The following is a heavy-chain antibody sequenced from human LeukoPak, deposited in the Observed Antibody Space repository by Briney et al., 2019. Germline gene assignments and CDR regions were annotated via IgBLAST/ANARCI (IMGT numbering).Heavy chain of an antibody. D-gene: IGHD5-12*01. CDR3: ARPEAGYSGYDYGDY. V-gene: IGHV3-30*02. CDR2: IRYDGSNK. CDR1: GFTFSSYG. Sequence: PGGSLRLSCAASGFTFSSYGMHWVRQAPGKGLEWMAFIRYDGSNKYYADSVKGRFTISRDNSKNTLYLQMNSLRAEDTAVYYCARPEAGYSGYDYGDYWGQGTLVTVSS. J-gene: IGHJ4*02.